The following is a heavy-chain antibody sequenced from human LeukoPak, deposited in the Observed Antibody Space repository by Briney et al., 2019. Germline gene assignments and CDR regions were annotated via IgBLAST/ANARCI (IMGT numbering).Heavy chain of an antibody. D-gene: IGHD5-18*01. Sequence: PSETLSLTCAVYGGSFSGYYWSWIRQPPGKGLEWIGEINHSGSTNYNPSLKSRVTISVDTSKNQFSLKLSSVTAADTAVYYCASGYSYKYYYGMDVWGQGTTVTVSS. CDR3: ASGYSYKYYYGMDV. J-gene: IGHJ6*02. CDR2: INHSGST. V-gene: IGHV4-34*01. CDR1: GGSFSGYY.